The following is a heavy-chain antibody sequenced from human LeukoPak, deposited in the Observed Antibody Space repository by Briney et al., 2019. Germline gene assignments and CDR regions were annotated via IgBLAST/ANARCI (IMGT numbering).Heavy chain of an antibody. CDR3: AKRPNYDFWRGYFDY. J-gene: IGHJ4*02. Sequence: PGGSLRLSCAASGFTFSSYAMSWVRQAPGKGLEWVSAISGSGGSTYYADSVKGRFTISRDNSKNTLYPQMNSLRAEDTAVYYCAKRPNYDFWRGYFDYWGQGTLVTVSS. CDR2: ISGSGGST. D-gene: IGHD3-3*01. CDR1: GFTFSSYA. V-gene: IGHV3-23*01.